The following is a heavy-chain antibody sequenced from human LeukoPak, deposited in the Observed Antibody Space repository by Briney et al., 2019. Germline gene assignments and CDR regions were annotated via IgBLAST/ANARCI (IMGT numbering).Heavy chain of an antibody. CDR2: ISSASNYI. CDR1: GFTFSSYS. V-gene: IGHV3-21*01. D-gene: IGHD2-2*01. J-gene: IGHJ4*02. Sequence: PGGSLRLSCAASGFTFSSYSMNWVRQAPGKGLEWVSSISSASNYIYYADSVKGRFTISSDNAKNSLYLQMNSLGAEDTAVYYCARGCNSTSCPDSWGQGTLVTVSS. CDR3: ARGCNSTSCPDS.